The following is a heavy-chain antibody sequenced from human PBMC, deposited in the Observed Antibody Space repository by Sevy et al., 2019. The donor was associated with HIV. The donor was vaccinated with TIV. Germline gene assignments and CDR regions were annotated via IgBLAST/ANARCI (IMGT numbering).Heavy chain of an antibody. CDR1: GFMFSDYN. CDR2: INPNSGVT. CDR3: VREDNNAPRTLLSFDI. J-gene: IGHJ3*02. Sequence: ASVKVYCKATGFMFSDYNMHWVRQAPGQGLEWMALINPNSGVTIYAQKFRGRVSLTRDTSMSTAYMELSALTSDDTAVYYCVREDNNAPRTLLSFDIWGQGTMVTVSS. D-gene: IGHD1-20*01. V-gene: IGHV1-2*06.